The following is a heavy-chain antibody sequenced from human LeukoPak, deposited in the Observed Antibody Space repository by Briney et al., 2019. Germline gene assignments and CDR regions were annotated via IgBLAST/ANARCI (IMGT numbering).Heavy chain of an antibody. V-gene: IGHV4-4*02. D-gene: IGHD1-1*01. Sequence: SGALSLTCAVSGGPISSNNWWGWVRQPPGKGLEWIGEIYHSGSPNYNPSLKSRVTISVDKSRNHFSLNLSSVTAADTAVYYCARVNINNWHSCDYWGQGTLVTVSS. CDR2: IYHSGSP. CDR1: GGPISSNNW. J-gene: IGHJ4*02. CDR3: ARVNINNWHSCDY.